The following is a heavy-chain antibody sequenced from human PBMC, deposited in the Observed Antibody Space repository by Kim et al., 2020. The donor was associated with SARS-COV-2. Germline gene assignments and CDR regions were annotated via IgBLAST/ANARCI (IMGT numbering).Heavy chain of an antibody. V-gene: IGHV3-21*04. J-gene: IGHJ3*02. D-gene: IGHD6-13*01. CDR3: ARELAPSGGIAAAGDDAFDI. CDR2: ISSSSSYI. CDR1: GFTFSSYS. Sequence: GGSLRLSCAASGFTFSSYSMNWVRQAPGKGLEWVSSISSSSSYIYYADSVKGRFTISRDNAKNSLYLQMNSLRAEDTAVYYCARELAPSGGIAAAGDDAFDIWGQGTMVTVSS.